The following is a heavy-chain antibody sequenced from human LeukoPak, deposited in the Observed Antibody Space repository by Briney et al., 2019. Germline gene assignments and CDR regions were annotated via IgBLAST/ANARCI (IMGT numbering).Heavy chain of an antibody. Sequence: GGSLRLSCAASGFTFSSYGMHWVRQAPGKGLEWVAVIWYDGSNKYYADSVKGRFTISRDNSKNTLYLQMNSLRAEDTAVYYCAKDRVVVAATPGYFDYWGQGALVTISS. CDR2: IWYDGSNK. J-gene: IGHJ4*02. V-gene: IGHV3-30*02. CDR3: AKDRVVVAATPGYFDY. D-gene: IGHD2-15*01. CDR1: GFTFSSYG.